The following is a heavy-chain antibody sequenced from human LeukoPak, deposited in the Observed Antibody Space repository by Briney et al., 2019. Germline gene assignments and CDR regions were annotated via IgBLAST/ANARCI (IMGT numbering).Heavy chain of an antibody. D-gene: IGHD1-1*01. CDR2: ISGSGDST. CDR3: AKDDLPHAPLKLRENYMDV. V-gene: IGHV3-23*01. J-gene: IGHJ6*03. CDR1: GFTFTNYA. Sequence: GGSLRLSCAASGFTFTNYAMSWVRQAPGKGLEWVSGISGSGDSTYYADSVKGRFTISRDNSKNTLYLQMNSLRAEDTAVYYCAKDDLPHAPLKLRENYMDVWGKGTTVTVSS.